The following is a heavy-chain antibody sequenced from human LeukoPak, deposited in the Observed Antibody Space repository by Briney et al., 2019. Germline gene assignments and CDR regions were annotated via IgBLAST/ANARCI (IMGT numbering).Heavy chain of an antibody. Sequence: ASVKVSCKASGYTFTCYYIHWVRQAPGQGLEWMGWINPNSGDTNYAQNFQGRVTMTRDTSITTAYMDLRRLRSDDTAVYYCAHKRGGVSYYFRGTYDAFDVWGQGTM. D-gene: IGHD1-26*01. V-gene: IGHV1-2*02. CDR2: INPNSGDT. CDR1: GYTFTCYY. J-gene: IGHJ3*01. CDR3: AHKRGGVSYYFRGTYDAFDV.